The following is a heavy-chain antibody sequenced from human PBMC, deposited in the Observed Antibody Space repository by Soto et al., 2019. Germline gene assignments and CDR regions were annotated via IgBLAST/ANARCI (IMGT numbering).Heavy chain of an antibody. D-gene: IGHD1-7*01. CDR2: ISSSGSNV. CDR3: ARDGNYHEF. Sequence: EVQLVESGGGLVKPGGSLRLSCATSGFSFGVHAITWVRQAPGKGLEGVAFISSSGSNVQYAESVEGRFTISRDDAKTSVHLQMNNLRVDDTGVYYCARDGNYHEFWRQGTLVTVSS. V-gene: IGHV3-21*01. CDR1: GFSFGVHA. J-gene: IGHJ4*02.